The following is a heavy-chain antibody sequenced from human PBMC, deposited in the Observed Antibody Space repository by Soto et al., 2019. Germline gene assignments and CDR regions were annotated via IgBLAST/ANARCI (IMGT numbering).Heavy chain of an antibody. CDR3: ARAYYDILTGSDAFDI. CDR2: IYYSGST. Sequence: PSETLSLTCTVSGGSVSSGSYYWSWIRQPPGKGLEWIGYIYYSGSTNYNPSLKSRVTISVDTSKNQFSLKLSSVTAADTAVYYCARAYYDILTGSDAFDIWGQGPMVTVSS. V-gene: IGHV4-61*01. CDR1: GGSVSSGSYY. D-gene: IGHD3-9*01. J-gene: IGHJ3*02.